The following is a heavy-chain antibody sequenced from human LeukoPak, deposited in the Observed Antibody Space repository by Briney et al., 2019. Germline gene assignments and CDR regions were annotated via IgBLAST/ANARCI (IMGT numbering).Heavy chain of an antibody. CDR3: ARGSGAPYYYDSSGYPDY. V-gene: IGHV1-46*01. CDR2: INPSGGGT. Sequence: GASVKVSCKASGYTFTSYYMHWVRQAPGQGLEWMGIINPSGGGTSYAQKFQGRVTMTRDTSTSTVYMELSSLRSEDTAVYYCARGSGAPYYYDSSGYPDYWGQGTLVTVSS. CDR1: GYTFTSYY. J-gene: IGHJ4*02. D-gene: IGHD3-22*01.